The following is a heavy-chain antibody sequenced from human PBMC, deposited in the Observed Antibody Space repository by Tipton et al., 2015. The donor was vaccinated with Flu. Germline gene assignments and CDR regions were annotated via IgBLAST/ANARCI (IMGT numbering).Heavy chain of an antibody. V-gene: IGHV4-39*01. CDR2: IYYSGST. J-gene: IGHJ5*02. Sequence: LRLSCTVSGGSISSYYWGWIRQPPGKGLEWIGSIYYSGSTYYNPSLKSRVTISVDTSKNQFSLKLSSVTAADTAVYYCARPTLGGNWFDPWGQGTLVTVSS. CDR3: ARPTLGGNWFDP. D-gene: IGHD2-15*01. CDR1: GGSISSYY.